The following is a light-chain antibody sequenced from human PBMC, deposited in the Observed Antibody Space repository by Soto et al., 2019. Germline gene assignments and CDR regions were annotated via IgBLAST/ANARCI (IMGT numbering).Light chain of an antibody. V-gene: IGLV1-44*01. CDR1: SSNIGSNT. J-gene: IGLJ3*02. Sequence: QSVLTQPPSASGTPGQRVTISCSGSSSNIGSNTVNWYQQLPGTAPKLLIYSNNQRPSGVPDRFSGSKSGTSASLAISGLQSEDEADYYCASWEDSLKGWVFGGGTKRTVL. CDR3: ASWEDSLKGWV. CDR2: SNN.